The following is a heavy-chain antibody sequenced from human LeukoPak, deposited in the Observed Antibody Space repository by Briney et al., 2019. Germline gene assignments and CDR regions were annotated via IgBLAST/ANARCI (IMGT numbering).Heavy chain of an antibody. J-gene: IGHJ5*02. CDR3: ARGSSDFWSGYYFPNWFDP. CDR2: IYTSGST. D-gene: IGHD3-3*01. Sequence: PSETLSLTCTVSGGSISSYYWSWIRQPAGKGLEWIGRIYTSGSTNYNPSLKSRVTISVDTSKNQFSLKLSSVTAADTAVYYCARGSSDFWSGYYFPNWFDPWGQGTLVTVSS. CDR1: GGSISSYY. V-gene: IGHV4-4*07.